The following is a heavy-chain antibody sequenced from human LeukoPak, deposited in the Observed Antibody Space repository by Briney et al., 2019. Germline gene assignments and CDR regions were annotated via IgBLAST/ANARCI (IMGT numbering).Heavy chain of an antibody. D-gene: IGHD1-1*01. CDR3: AKSLFTSATGTGRAFHI. J-gene: IGHJ3*02. CDR2: ISASGDVT. V-gene: IGHV3-23*01. CDR1: GFTFSGYT. Sequence: GGSLRLSCAASGFTFSGYTLHWVRQAPGTGLEWVSAISASGDVTFYADSLRGRFTISRDNSKSTLYLQMNGLRAEDTAIFYCAKSLFTSATGTGRAFHIWGQGTRVTVSS.